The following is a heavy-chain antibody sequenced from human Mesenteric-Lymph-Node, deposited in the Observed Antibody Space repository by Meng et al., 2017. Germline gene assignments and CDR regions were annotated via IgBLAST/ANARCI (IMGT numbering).Heavy chain of an antibody. CDR3: ARANNYDFLPLHGAFDI. V-gene: IGHV3-13*01. CDR2: IGTAGDT. D-gene: IGHD3-3*01. Sequence: GGSLRLSCAASGFTVSRKYMNWVRQATAQGLEWVSAIGTAGDTYYPGSVKGRFTITRENAKNSLYLQMNSLRAGDTAVYYCARANNYDFLPLHGAFDIWGQGTMVTVSS. J-gene: IGHJ3*02. CDR1: GFTVSRKY.